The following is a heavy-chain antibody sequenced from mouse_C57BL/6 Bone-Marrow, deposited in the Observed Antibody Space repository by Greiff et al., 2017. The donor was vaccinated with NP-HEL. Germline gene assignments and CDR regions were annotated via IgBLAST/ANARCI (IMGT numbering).Heavy chain of an antibody. CDR1: GYTFTSYW. V-gene: IGHV1-50*01. CDR3: ARDYGSSWDYFDY. J-gene: IGHJ2*01. Sequence: QVQLQQPGAELVKPGASVKLSCKASGYTFTSYWMQWVKQRPGQGLEWIGEIDPSDSYTNSNQKFKGKATLTVDTSSSTAYLQLSSLTSEYSAVYYCARDYGSSWDYFDYWGQGTTLTVSS. CDR2: IDPSDSYT. D-gene: IGHD1-1*01.